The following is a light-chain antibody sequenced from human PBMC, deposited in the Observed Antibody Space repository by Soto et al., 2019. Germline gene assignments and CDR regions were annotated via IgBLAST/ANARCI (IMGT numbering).Light chain of an antibody. V-gene: IGLV2-23*01. Sequence: QSALTQPASVSGSPGQSITISCTRNSSAVGSYNLVSWYQHHPGKAPKLMIYEGSERPSGVSNRFSGAQSGNTASLTISGLQAEDEADYYCSSYAGAVVFGGGTKLTVL. CDR3: SSYAGAVV. CDR2: EGS. J-gene: IGLJ2*01. CDR1: SSAVGSYNL.